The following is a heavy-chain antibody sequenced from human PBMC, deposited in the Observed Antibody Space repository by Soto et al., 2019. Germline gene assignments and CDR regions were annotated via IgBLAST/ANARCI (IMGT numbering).Heavy chain of an antibody. J-gene: IGHJ4*02. CDR1: GFSLTTSGVG. Sequence: QITLNESGPTVVKPAETLTLTCTFSGFSLTTSGVGVGWIRQSPGKAPEWLALIYWDGDKRYRASLKSRLTMNKDPANTQVILTRASVDPADTATSSCAPRILRAVCGLVTTTALYFDFWGQGTPVVVSS. V-gene: IGHV2-5*02. CDR2: IYWDGDK. D-gene: IGHD3-3*01. CDR3: APRILRAVCGLVTTTALYFDF.